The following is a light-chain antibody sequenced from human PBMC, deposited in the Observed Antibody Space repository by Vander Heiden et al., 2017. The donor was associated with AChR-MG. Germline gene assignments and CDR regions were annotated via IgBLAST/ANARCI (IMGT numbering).Light chain of an antibody. CDR2: LGS. CDR3: MQALEGFT. V-gene: IGKV2-28*01. Sequence: VMTQSPLPLLVTPGETASISCRSSRSLVYATGHTYLDWYLQKPGQSPQLLIYLGSTRASGVPDRFSGSGSGTDFTLKITNVEAEDAGVYYCMQALEGFTFGPGTKLEIK. CDR1: RSLVYATGHTY. J-gene: IGKJ3*01.